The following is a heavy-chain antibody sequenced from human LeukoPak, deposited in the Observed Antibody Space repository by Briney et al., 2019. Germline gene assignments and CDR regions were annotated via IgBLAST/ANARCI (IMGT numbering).Heavy chain of an antibody. V-gene: IGHV3-72*01. CDR3: VRDLGGPDY. CDR2: TRNKANSYTT. Sequence: GGSLRLSCAVFGFTFSDYYMDWVRQAPGKGLEWVGRTRNKANSYTTEYAASVKGRFTISRDNAKNTLYLQMNSLRAEDTAVYYCVRDLGGPDYWGQGTLVTVSS. D-gene: IGHD3-10*01. CDR1: GFTFSDYY. J-gene: IGHJ4*02.